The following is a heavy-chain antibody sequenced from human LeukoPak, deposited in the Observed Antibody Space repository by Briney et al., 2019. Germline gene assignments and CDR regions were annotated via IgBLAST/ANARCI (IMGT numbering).Heavy chain of an antibody. V-gene: IGHV3-7*01. CDR1: GLTFSGYW. Sequence: GGSLRLSCAASGLTFSGYWMNWVRQAPGKGLEWVANIKPDGSEKYYVDSVKGRFTISRDNAKNSLYLQMNSLRAEDTAVYYCAREGWGLSVADAFDIWGQGTMVTVSS. J-gene: IGHJ3*02. CDR3: AREGWGLSVADAFDI. CDR2: IKPDGSEK. D-gene: IGHD1-26*01.